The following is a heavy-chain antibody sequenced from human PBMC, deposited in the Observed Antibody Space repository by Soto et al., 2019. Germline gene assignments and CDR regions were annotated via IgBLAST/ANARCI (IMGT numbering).Heavy chain of an antibody. J-gene: IGHJ4*02. CDR2: IYYSGST. CDR1: GGSISRSSYY. D-gene: IGHD3-10*01. Sequence: SETRSLNCTASGGSISRSSYYWGWIRQPPGKGLEWIGSIYYSGSTYYNPSLKSRVTISVDTSKNQFSLKLSSVTAADTAVYYCARHIWFGEFPSWFDYWGQGTLVTVSS. V-gene: IGHV4-39*01. CDR3: ARHIWFGEFPSWFDY.